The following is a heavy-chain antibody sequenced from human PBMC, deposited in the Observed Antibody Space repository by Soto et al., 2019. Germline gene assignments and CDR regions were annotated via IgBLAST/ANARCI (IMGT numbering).Heavy chain of an antibody. D-gene: IGHD2-8*01. Sequence: QVQLVQSGGEVTKPGASVKVSCKSSGYTFTSYGVSWVRQAPGQGLEWLGWISVYTGNTKQAQKFQDRVTLTTEASTSTAYLELRNLRSDDTAVYYCARDRCTTDKCYTHHVDGWGQGTTVTVSS. V-gene: IGHV1-18*04. CDR1: GYTFTSYG. CDR3: ARDRCTTDKCYTHHVDG. CDR2: ISVYTGNT. J-gene: IGHJ6*02.